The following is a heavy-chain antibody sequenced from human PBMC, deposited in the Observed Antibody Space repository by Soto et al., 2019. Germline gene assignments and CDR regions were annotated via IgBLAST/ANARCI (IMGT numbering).Heavy chain of an antibody. CDR3: AREVQVHTPAFVY. D-gene: IGHD3-10*01. V-gene: IGHV1-69*19. CDR1: GGTFNTYA. Sequence: QVQLVQSGAEMKKPGSSVKVSCQSSGGTFNTYAMNWVRQAPGQGPEWMGDISPMFGAANYAPKFQGRVTMSADEATATPYMQLRSLTPEDTALYFCAREVQVHTPAFVYWGQGTLVTVSS. J-gene: IGHJ4*02. CDR2: ISPMFGAA.